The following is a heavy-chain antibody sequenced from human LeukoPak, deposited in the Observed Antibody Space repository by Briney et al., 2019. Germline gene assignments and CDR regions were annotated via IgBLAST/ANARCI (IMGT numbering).Heavy chain of an antibody. CDR1: GFVFSNFG. CDR3: AKDSNRGYASVGPND. Sequence: GGSLRLSCETSGFVFSNFGMHWVRQAPGKGLEWVAFVRYDESEKYYGDSVRGRFTIFRDNSRNTLHLEMNSLRVEDTGVYSCAKDSNRGYASVGPNDWGLGTIVSVSS. D-gene: IGHD5-12*01. J-gene: IGHJ4*02. CDR2: VRYDESEK. V-gene: IGHV3-30*02.